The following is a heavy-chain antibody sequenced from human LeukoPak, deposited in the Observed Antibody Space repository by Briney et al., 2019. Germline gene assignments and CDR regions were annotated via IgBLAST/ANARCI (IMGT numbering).Heavy chain of an antibody. V-gene: IGHV3-48*02. J-gene: IGHJ1*01. CDR1: GFTFSSYS. Sequence: QPGGSLRLSCAASGFTFSSYSMNWVRQAPGKGLEWVSYISSSSSTIYYADSVKGRFTISRDNAKNSLYLQMDSLRDEDTAVYYCARDAHYYDSSGYSPNPEYFQHWGQGTLVTVSS. CDR3: ARDAHYYDSSGYSPNPEYFQH. CDR2: ISSSSSTI. D-gene: IGHD3-22*01.